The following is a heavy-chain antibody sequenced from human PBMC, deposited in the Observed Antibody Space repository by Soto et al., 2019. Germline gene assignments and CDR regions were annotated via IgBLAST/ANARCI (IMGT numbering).Heavy chain of an antibody. V-gene: IGHV2-5*02. Sequence: QITLKESGPTLVKPTQTLTLTCTFSGFSLSTSGVGVGWIRQPPGKALEWLALIYWDDDKRYTPSLQSRLTIXXXTAQDHVVPTXXNXDXXDTPTYYRAHSPHDYGHPETSPAFLHGHTHNGFDPRGQRTLVTVSS. D-gene: IGHD4-17*01. J-gene: IGHJ5*02. CDR2: IYWDDDK. CDR1: GFSLSTSGVG. CDR3: AHSPHDYGHPETSPAFLHGHTHNGFDP.